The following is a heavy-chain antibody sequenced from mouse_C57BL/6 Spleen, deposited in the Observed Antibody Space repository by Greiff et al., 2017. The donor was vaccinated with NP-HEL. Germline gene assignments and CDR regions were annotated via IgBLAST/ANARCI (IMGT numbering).Heavy chain of an antibody. CDR2: IDPSDSYT. D-gene: IGHD1-1*01. CDR3: ARGEYYTTLDY. CDR1: GYTFTSYW. Sequence: VQLQQSGAELVLPGASVKLSCKASGYTFTSYWMHWVQQRPGQGLEWIGEIDPSDSYTNSNQKFKGKSTLTVDKSSSTANMHLISLASADSAVYSCARGEYYTTLDYWGQGTTLTVSS. V-gene: IGHV1-69*01. J-gene: IGHJ2*01.